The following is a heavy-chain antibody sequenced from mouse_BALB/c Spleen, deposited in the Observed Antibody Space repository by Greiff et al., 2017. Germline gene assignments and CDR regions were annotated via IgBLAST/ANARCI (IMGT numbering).Heavy chain of an antibody. CDR1: GFTFSSFG. CDR3: ARSEDGYLAY. D-gene: IGHD2-3*01. Sequence: EVHLVESGGGLVQPGGSRKLSCAASGFTFSSFGMHWVRQAPEKGLEWVAYISSGSSNIYYADTVKGRFTISRDNPKNTLFLQMTSLRSEDTAMYNCARSEDGYLAYWGQGTLVTVSA. CDR2: ISSGSSNI. V-gene: IGHV5-17*02. J-gene: IGHJ3*01.